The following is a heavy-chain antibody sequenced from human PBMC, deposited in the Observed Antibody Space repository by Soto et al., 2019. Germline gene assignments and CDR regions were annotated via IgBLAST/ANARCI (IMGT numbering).Heavy chain of an antibody. CDR3: ARGRSVRGVPLFDS. V-gene: IGHV4-39*02. Sequence: ETLSLTCTVSGGSISSSSYYWGWIRQPPGKGLEWIGSIYYSGSAKYYADSVRGRSTISRDNAKKSVYLQLNNLREEDTARYYCARGRSVRGVPLFDSWGQGIVVNVS. CDR1: GGSISSSSYY. D-gene: IGHD3-10*01. CDR2: IYYSGSA. J-gene: IGHJ4*02.